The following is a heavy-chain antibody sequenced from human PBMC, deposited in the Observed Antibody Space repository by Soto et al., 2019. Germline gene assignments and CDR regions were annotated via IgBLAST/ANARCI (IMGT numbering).Heavy chain of an antibody. CDR2: IRGSGWTT. V-gene: IGHV3-23*01. CDR1: GFTFNSYA. CDR3: AKDRQYGSGTYSDSYLDY. Sequence: EVQLLESGGGLVQPGGSLRLSCGGSGFTFNSYAMPWVRQAPGKGLEWVAAIRGSGWTTYYTNSVQGRFSISRDQSKDTLYLQMNSLRAEDTAIYYCAKDRQYGSGTYSDSYLDYWGQGTLVTVSS. D-gene: IGHD3-10*01. J-gene: IGHJ4*02.